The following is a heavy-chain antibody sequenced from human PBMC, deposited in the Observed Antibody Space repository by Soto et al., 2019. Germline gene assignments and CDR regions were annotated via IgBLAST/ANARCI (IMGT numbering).Heavy chain of an antibody. CDR1: GGSISSSSYH. D-gene: IGHD5-12*01. Sequence: PSETLSLTCTVSGGSISSSSYHWGWIRQPPGKGLEWIGSMFYGGSTYYSPSLKSRVTISVDTSKSQFSLKLSSVTAADTAVYYCARTLYVDIVATGFWGQGTLVTVSS. CDR3: ARTLYVDIVATGF. J-gene: IGHJ4*02. V-gene: IGHV4-39*01. CDR2: MFYGGST.